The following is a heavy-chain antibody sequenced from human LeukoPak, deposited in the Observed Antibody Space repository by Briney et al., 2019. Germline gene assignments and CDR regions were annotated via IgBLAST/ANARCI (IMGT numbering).Heavy chain of an antibody. CDR1: GFTFSSYA. Sequence: GGSLRLSCAASGFTFSSYAMHWGRQAPGKGLEWVAKIKQDGSEKYYVDSVKGRFTISRDNAKNSLYLQMNSLGAEDTAVYYCARRGTSSSWAHFDYWGQGTLVTVSS. D-gene: IGHD6-13*01. CDR2: IKQDGSEK. V-gene: IGHV3-7*05. J-gene: IGHJ4*02. CDR3: ARRGTSSSWAHFDY.